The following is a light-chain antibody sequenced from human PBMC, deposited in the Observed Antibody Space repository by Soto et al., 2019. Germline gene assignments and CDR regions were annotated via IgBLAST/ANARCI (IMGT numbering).Light chain of an antibody. J-gene: IGLJ2*01. V-gene: IGLV2-23*01. CDR2: EGS. CDR3: CSYAGSSTPHVV. Sequence: QSALTQPASVSGSPGQSITISCTGTSSDVGSYNLVSWYQQHPGKAPKLMIYEGSKRPSGVSNRFSGSKSGNTASLTSSGLQAEDEADYYCCSYAGSSTPHVVFGGGTKVTVL. CDR1: SSDVGSYNL.